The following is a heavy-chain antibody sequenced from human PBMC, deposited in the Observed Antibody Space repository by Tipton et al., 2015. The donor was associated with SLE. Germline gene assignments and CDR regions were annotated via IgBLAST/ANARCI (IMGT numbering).Heavy chain of an antibody. Sequence: SLRLSCAASGFTFSTYTMQWVRQAPGKGLEWVALISYHGSDDFYADSLKGRFTISRDNSKNTVYLQMNSLRAEDTAVYYCARGSRVTISGVGNYFYYMDVWGRGTTVTVSS. CDR1: GFTFSTYT. CDR2: ISYHGSDD. D-gene: IGHD3-3*01. CDR3: ARGSRVTISGVGNYFYYMDV. V-gene: IGHV3-30*04. J-gene: IGHJ6*03.